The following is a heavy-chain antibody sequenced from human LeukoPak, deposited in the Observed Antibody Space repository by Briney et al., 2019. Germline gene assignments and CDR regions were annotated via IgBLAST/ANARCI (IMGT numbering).Heavy chain of an antibody. CDR1: GYTFTSYY. Sequence: ASVKVSCKASGYTFTSYYMHWVRQAPGQGLEWMGLINPSGGSTSYAQKFQGRVTMTRDTSTSTLYMELSSLRSEDTAVYYCARDARGNSYDSRGYYYPLGYWGQGTLVTVSS. V-gene: IGHV1-46*01. D-gene: IGHD3-22*01. CDR3: ARDARGNSYDSRGYYYPLGY. CDR2: INPSGGST. J-gene: IGHJ4*02.